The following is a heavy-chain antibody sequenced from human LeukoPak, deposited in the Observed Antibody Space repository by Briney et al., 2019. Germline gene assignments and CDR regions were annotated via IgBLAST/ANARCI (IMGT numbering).Heavy chain of an antibody. CDR3: ARGGLYCSSTSCYGATWFDP. Sequence: SETLSLTCTVSGGSISSYYWSWIRQPAGKGLEWIGRIYTSGSTNYNPSLKSRVTMSVDTSKNQFSLKLSSVTAADTAVYYCARGGLYCSSTSCYGATWFDPWGQGTLVTVSS. J-gene: IGHJ5*02. V-gene: IGHV4-4*07. D-gene: IGHD2-2*01. CDR2: IYTSGST. CDR1: GGSISSYY.